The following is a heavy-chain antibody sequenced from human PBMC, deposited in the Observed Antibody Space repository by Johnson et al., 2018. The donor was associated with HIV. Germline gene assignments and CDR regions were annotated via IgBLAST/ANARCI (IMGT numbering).Heavy chain of an antibody. Sequence: VQLVESGGGLVQPGRSLRLSCAASGFTFNDYAMHWVRQAPGKGLEWVSGISWNSGSIGYADSVKGRFTISRDNAKNSLYLQMTSLRAEDTALYYCAKVTAYSSSSSAFDIWGQGTMVTVSS. CDR2: ISWNSGSI. D-gene: IGHD6-6*01. V-gene: IGHV3-9*01. CDR3: AKVTAYSSSSSAFDI. CDR1: GFTFNDYA. J-gene: IGHJ3*02.